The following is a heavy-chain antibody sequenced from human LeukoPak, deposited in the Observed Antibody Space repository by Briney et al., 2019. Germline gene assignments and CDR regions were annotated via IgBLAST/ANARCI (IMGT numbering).Heavy chain of an antibody. V-gene: IGHV3-21*01. CDR1: GSTFSIYS. Sequence: GGSLRLSCAASGSTFSIYSMTWVRQAPGKGLEWVSSISSTSMYIYYADSMRGRFTISRDNAENSLFLQIDSLGVEDTAVYSCARVAAGAEAHTLHYHYMDVWGKGTTVTVSS. J-gene: IGHJ6*03. D-gene: IGHD6-13*01. CDR2: ISSTSMYI. CDR3: ARVAAGAEAHTLHYHYMDV.